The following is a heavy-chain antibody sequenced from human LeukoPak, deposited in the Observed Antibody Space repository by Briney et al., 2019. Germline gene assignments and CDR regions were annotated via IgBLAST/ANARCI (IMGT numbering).Heavy chain of an antibody. CDR1: GGSISSSDSYY. CDR3: ARHMNYFYYYMDV. CDR2: VHYSAST. V-gene: IGHV4-39*01. Sequence: SETLSLTCTVPGGSISSSDSYYWGWIRQPPGKGLEWLGSVHYSASTYYNPSLKSRVTISVDTSKNQFSLKLSSVTAADTAVYYCARHMNYFYYYMDVWGNGTTVTVSS. J-gene: IGHJ6*03. D-gene: IGHD3-16*01.